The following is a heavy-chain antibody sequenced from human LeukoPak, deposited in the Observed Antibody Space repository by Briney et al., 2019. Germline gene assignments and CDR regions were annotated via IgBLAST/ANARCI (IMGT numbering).Heavy chain of an antibody. CDR3: VRGSPIGFDP. Sequence: GGSLRLSCAAFGFTFSTSDMHWVRQPRGRGLEWVSGIGKVGDIYYLGSVRGRFTISRHNGKNSLYLQMNSLRAGDTALYYCVRGSPIGFDPWGQGTLVTVSS. CDR2: IGKVGDI. D-gene: IGHD2-15*01. J-gene: IGHJ5*02. CDR1: GFTFSTSD. V-gene: IGHV3-13*04.